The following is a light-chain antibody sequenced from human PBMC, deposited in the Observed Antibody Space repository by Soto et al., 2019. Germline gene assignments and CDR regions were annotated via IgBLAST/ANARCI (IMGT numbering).Light chain of an antibody. CDR2: AAS. CDR1: QSISTY. J-gene: IGKJ1*01. CDR3: QQSNSTPRT. Sequence: DIQMTQSPSSLSASVGDRVTITCRASQSISTYLNWYQQKPGKAPQLLIYAASSLQSGVPSRFSGSGSGTDFTLTISSLHPEDFATYYCQQSNSTPRTLGQGTKVDIK. V-gene: IGKV1-39*01.